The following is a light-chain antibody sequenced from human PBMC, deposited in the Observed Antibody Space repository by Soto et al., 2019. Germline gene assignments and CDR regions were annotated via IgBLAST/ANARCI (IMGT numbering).Light chain of an antibody. V-gene: IGKV1-27*01. J-gene: IGKJ4*01. CDR3: QKYNSAPLT. CDR1: QCTNNY. CDR2: GAS. Sequence: DIQMTQSPSSLSASEGDRVTITCRAIQCTNNYLARYQQKPGKGPKLLIYGASTLHSGVPSRFSGSGSGTYFTLTIRSLQPEDVATYYCQKYNSAPLTFGGGTTVEIK.